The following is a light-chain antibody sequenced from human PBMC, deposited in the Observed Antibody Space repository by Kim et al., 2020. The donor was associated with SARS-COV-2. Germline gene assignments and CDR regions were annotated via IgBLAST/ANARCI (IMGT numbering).Light chain of an antibody. CDR2: DTT. Sequence: PGGAVTPTLCCSTGGVTSGHCPYWYQQKPGQAPRTLIYDTTNRDAWTPARFSGSLLGGKAALTLSGAQAEDEAEYYCSLNFNDGRVFGGGTKVTVL. CDR1: TGGVTSGHC. CDR3: SLNFNDGRV. J-gene: IGLJ3*02. V-gene: IGLV7-46*01.